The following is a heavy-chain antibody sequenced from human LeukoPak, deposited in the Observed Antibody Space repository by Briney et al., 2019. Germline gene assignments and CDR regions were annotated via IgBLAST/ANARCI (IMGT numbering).Heavy chain of an antibody. V-gene: IGHV5-51*01. CDR3: ARQHMVRGQKSFDY. CDR2: IYPGDSDT. D-gene: IGHD3-10*01. CDR1: GYSFTSYW. J-gene: IGHJ4*02. Sequence: GESLKISCKGSGYSFTSYWIGRVRQMPGKGLELMGIIYPGDSDTRYSSSFQGQVTISADKSINTAYLQWSSLKASDTAMYYCARQHMVRGQKSFDYWGQGTLVTVSS.